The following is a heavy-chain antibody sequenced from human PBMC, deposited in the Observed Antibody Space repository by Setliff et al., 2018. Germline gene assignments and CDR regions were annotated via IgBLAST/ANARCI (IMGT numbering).Heavy chain of an antibody. CDR3: ARKGISALSGAFDM. Sequence: KPSETLSLTCTVSGGSISNYYWSWIRQPAGKGLEWIGRIYTSGCTNYKPSLKSRVTMSVDTSKNQFSLKLSSVTAADTAVYYCARKGISALSGAFDMWGQGTMVTVSS. V-gene: IGHV4-4*07. J-gene: IGHJ3*02. CDR1: GGSISNYY. CDR2: IYTSGCT. D-gene: IGHD1-26*01.